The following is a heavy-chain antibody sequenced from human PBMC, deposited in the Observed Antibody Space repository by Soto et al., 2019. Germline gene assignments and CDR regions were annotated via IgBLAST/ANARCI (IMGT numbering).Heavy chain of an antibody. CDR2: INPNGGST. CDR3: ATTVNSAMAFDY. J-gene: IGHJ4*02. D-gene: IGHD5-18*01. Sequence: QVQLVQSGAEVKKPGASVKVSCKASGYTFTHYYMHWVRQAPGQGLEWMGIINPNGGSTTYAQRFRSGFTMTCDTFTSTVYMVLSSLRSEDSAVYYCATTVNSAMAFDYWGQGTLVTVSS. V-gene: IGHV1-46*01. CDR1: GYTFTHYY.